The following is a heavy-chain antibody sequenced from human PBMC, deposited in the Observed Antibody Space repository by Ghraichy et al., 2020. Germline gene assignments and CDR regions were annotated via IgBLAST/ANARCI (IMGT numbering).Heavy chain of an antibody. D-gene: IGHD3-9*01. J-gene: IGHJ3*02. V-gene: IGHV3-30-3*01. CDR2: ISYDGSNK. CDR1: GFTFSTYA. Sequence: GESLNISCAASGFTFSTYAMHWVRQAPGKGLEWVTIISYDGSNKYYADSVKGRFTISRDKSKNTLYLQMNSLRAEDTAVYYCSREVQALRYFDWLSPKGDAFNIWGQGTMVTVSS. CDR3: SREVQALRYFDWLSPKGDAFNI.